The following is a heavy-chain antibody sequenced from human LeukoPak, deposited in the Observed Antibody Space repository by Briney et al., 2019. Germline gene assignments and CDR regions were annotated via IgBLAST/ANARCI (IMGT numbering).Heavy chain of an antibody. Sequence: PGASVKVSCKASGGTFSSYAISWVRQAPGQGLEWMGGIIPIFGTANYAQKFQGRVTITADKSTSTAYMELSSLRSEDTAVYYCASEGAGMGATRGNWFDPWGQGTLVTVSS. D-gene: IGHD1-26*01. CDR1: GGTFSSYA. CDR3: ASEGAGMGATRGNWFDP. J-gene: IGHJ5*02. V-gene: IGHV1-69*06. CDR2: IIPIFGTA.